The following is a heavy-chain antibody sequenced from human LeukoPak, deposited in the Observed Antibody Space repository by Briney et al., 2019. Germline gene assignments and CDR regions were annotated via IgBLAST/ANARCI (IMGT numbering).Heavy chain of an antibody. V-gene: IGHV1-2*02. Sequence: ASVKVSCKASGYTFTGYYMHWVRQAPGQGLEWMGWINPNSDGTNYAQRFQGRVTMTRDTSISTAYMELSRLRSDDTAVYYCARPQKKYCSSTSCYAAFDIWGQGTMVTVSS. D-gene: IGHD2-2*01. CDR1: GYTFTGYY. CDR3: ARPQKKYCSSTSCYAAFDI. CDR2: INPNSDGT. J-gene: IGHJ3*02.